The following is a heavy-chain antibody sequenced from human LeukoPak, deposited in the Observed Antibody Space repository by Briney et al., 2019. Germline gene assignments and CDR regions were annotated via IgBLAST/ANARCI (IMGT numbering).Heavy chain of an antibody. Sequence: GGSLRLSCAASGFTFNYYAMNWVRQAPGKGLEWVSSISDSGFTTYYADSMKGRFTISRDNSKNTLYLQMNSLRAEDTAVYFCVSLGYSSSSVRYWGQGTLVTVSS. CDR2: ISDSGFTT. CDR3: VSLGYSSSSVRY. J-gene: IGHJ4*02. D-gene: IGHD6-6*01. CDR1: GFTFNYYA. V-gene: IGHV3-23*01.